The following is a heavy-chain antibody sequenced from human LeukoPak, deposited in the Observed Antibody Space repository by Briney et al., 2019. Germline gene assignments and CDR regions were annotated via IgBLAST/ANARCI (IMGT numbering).Heavy chain of an antibody. V-gene: IGHV1-58*02. J-gene: IGHJ5*02. CDR2: IVVGSGNT. CDR3: AAARTGLLWFDP. D-gene: IGHD3/OR15-3a*01. CDR1: GYTFTGYY. Sequence: ASVKVSCKASGYTFTGYYMHWVRQAPGQGLEWIGWIVVGSGNTNYAQKFQERVTITRDMSTSTAYMELSSLRSEDTAVYYCAAARTGLLWFDPWGQGTLVTVSS.